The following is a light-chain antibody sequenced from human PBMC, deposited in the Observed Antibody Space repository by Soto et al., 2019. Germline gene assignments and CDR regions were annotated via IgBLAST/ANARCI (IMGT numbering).Light chain of an antibody. CDR3: SSYAGSNTYV. J-gene: IGLJ1*01. V-gene: IGLV2-14*03. CDR2: DVS. Sequence: QSALTQPASVSGSPGQSITISCTGTSSDVGGYNYVSWYQQHPGKVPKLMIYDVSDRPSGVPNRFSGSKSGNTASLTISGLQAEDEADYYCSSYAGSNTYVFGTGTKLTVL. CDR1: SSDVGGYNY.